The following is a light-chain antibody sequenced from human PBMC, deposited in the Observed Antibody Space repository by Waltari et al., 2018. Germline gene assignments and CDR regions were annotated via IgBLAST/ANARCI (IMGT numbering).Light chain of an antibody. CDR1: SSDIGSYDL. Sequence: QSALTQPASVSGSPGQSINISCTGTSSDIGSYDLVSWYQHHPVKVPNLMIYHVTKRPSGVSNRFSGSKSGNTASRTISGLQAEDEADYYCSSYARGSVIFGGGTKLTVL. J-gene: IGLJ2*01. CDR2: HVT. CDR3: SSYARGSVI. V-gene: IGLV2-23*02.